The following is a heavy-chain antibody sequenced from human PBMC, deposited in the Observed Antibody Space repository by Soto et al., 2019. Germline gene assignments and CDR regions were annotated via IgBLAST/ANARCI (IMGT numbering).Heavy chain of an antibody. Sequence: QVQLQESGPGLVKPSQTLSLTCTVSRGSISTGGYYWSWIRQHPGKGLEWIGYIYYSGSAYYNPSLQSRLTMSVDTSKNQFSLKLNSVTAADTAVYYCARFYYASGSLIVRAPDYWGQGTLVTVSS. D-gene: IGHD3-10*01. V-gene: IGHV4-31*03. CDR2: IYYSGSA. CDR1: RGSISTGGYY. J-gene: IGHJ4*02. CDR3: ARFYYASGSLIVRAPDY.